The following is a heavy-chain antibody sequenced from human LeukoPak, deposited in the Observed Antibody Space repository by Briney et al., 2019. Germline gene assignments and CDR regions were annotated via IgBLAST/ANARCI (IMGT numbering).Heavy chain of an antibody. J-gene: IGHJ4*02. CDR3: ARLHSSHYKHYFDY. V-gene: IGHV4-61*02. D-gene: IGHD6-13*01. Sequence: PSETLSLTCTVSGGSISSGSYYWSWIRQPAGKGLEWIGRIYTSGSTNYNPSLKSRVTISVDTSKNQFSLKLNSVTTADTAVYYCARLHSSHYKHYFDYWGQGTLVTVSS. CDR1: GGSISSGSYY. CDR2: IYTSGST.